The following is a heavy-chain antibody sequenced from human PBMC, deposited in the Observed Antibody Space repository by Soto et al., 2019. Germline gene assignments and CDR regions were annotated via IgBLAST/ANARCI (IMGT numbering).Heavy chain of an antibody. D-gene: IGHD3-9*01. CDR2: LYTGGSA. CDR1: GFSVTDHY. V-gene: IGHV3-53*01. J-gene: IGHJ4*02. CDR3: ARSFNDWTTYFDY. Sequence: LRLSCAASGFSVTDHYMTWVRQAPGKGLEWVSVLYTGGSAYYGDSVKGRFTISRDSSTNTLYLQMNSLKVGDTAFYFCARSFNDWTTYFDYWSEGTLVTVSS.